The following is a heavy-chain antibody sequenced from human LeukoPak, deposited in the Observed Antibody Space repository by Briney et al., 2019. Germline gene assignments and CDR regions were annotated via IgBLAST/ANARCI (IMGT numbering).Heavy chain of an antibody. CDR3: ARLGYSSSWYVGDWFDP. V-gene: IGHV4-4*07. CDR1: GGSISSYY. CDR2: IYTSGST. Sequence: PSETLSLTCTVSGGSISSYYWSWIRQPAGKGLEWIGRIYTSGSTNYNPSLKSRVTMSVDTSKNQFSLKLSSVTAADTAVYCCARLGYSSSWYVGDWFDPWGLGTLVTVSS. D-gene: IGHD6-13*01. J-gene: IGHJ5*02.